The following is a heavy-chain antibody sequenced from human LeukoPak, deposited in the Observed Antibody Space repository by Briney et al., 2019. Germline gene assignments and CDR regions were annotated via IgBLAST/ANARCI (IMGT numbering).Heavy chain of an antibody. CDR1: GFTFSNYA. D-gene: IGHD7-27*01. CDR3: AKDFPAPNWGGADY. J-gene: IGHJ4*02. CDR2: ISGSGGST. Sequence: GGSLRLSCAASGFTFSNYAMSWVRQAPGKGLEWVSAISGSGGSTYYADSVKGRFTISRDNSKNTLYLQMNSLRAEDTAVYYCAKDFPAPNWGGADYWGQGTLVTVSS. V-gene: IGHV3-23*01.